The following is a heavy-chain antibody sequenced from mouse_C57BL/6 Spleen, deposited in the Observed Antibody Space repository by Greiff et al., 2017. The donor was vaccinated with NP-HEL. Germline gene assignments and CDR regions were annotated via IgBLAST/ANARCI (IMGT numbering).Heavy chain of an antibody. D-gene: IGHD2-1*01. CDR1: GYTFTSYW. Sequence: QVQLQQPGAELVKPGASVKVSCKASGYTFTSYWMHWVTQRPGPGLEWIGRIHPSDSDTNYTQQFKGKATLTVDKSSSTAYMQLSSLTSEDSAVYYCAISYGNYPWFAYWGQGTLVTVSA. V-gene: IGHV1-74*01. CDR2: IHPSDSDT. J-gene: IGHJ3*01. CDR3: AISYGNYPWFAY.